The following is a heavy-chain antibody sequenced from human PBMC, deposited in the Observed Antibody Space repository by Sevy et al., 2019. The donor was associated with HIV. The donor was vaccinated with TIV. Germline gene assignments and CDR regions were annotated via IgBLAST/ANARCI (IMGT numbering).Heavy chain of an antibody. J-gene: IGHJ2*01. D-gene: IGHD6-13*01. CDR2: ISWNRGSI. Sequence: GGSLRLSCAASGFTFDDYAMHWVRQAPWKGLEWVSGISWNRGSIGYADSVKGRFTISRDNAKNSLYLQMNSLRAEDTALYYCAKPLHRTGYSSSWYFDWYFDLWGRGTLVTVSS. CDR1: GFTFDDYA. V-gene: IGHV3-9*01. CDR3: AKPLHRTGYSSSWYFDWYFDL.